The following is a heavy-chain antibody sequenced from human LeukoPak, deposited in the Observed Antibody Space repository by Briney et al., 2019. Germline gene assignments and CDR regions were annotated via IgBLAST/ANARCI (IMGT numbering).Heavy chain of an antibody. CDR3: ASHAAARAFDI. J-gene: IGHJ3*02. D-gene: IGHD2-15*01. CDR2: IYPGDSDT. CDR1: GYSFTSYW. V-gene: IGHV5-51*01. Sequence: GESLKISCKGSGYSFTSYWIDWVRQMPGKGLEWMGIIYPGDSDTRYSPSFQGQVTISADKSISTAYLQWSSLKTSDTAMYYCASHAAARAFDIWGQGTMVTVSS.